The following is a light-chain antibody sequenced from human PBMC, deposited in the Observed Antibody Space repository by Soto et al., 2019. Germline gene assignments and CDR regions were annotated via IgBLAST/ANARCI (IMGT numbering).Light chain of an antibody. CDR3: CSFVGPQSFEV. CDR1: SSDIGGYTY. CDR2: DVS. J-gene: IGLJ1*01. Sequence: QSALAQPRSVSGSPGQSVTISCTGTSSDIGGYTYVSWYQQHPGKAPKVIIYDVSERPSGVPDRFSGSKSGNTASLTISGLQPEDEADYYCCSFVGPQSFEVFGEGTKVTVL. V-gene: IGLV2-11*01.